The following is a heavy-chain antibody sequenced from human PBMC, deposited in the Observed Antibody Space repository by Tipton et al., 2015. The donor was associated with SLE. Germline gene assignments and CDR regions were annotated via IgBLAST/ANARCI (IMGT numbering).Heavy chain of an antibody. D-gene: IGHD3-10*01. CDR3: ARHRRISLVRGLILPY. CDR2: SDHTGIT. J-gene: IGHJ4*02. Sequence: TLSLTCAVSGGFFIGYFWTWLRHSPEKGLEWIGESDHTGITNYNPSLKSRVTISVDTSKNQFSLKLNSVTAADTAMYYCARHRRISLVRGLILPYWAQGTLVTVSS. V-gene: IGHV4-34*01. CDR1: GGFFIGYF.